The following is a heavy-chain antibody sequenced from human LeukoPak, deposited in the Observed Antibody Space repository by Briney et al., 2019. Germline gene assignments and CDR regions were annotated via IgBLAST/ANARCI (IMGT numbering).Heavy chain of an antibody. CDR2: ISSSISYI. V-gene: IGHV3-21*01. D-gene: IGHD6-13*01. Sequence: GGSMSLSCAPSGLTFSSYSMNWVRQAPGKGLEWVSSISSSISYIYYAGSVKGRFTLSRDHPKNSLYLQMNSLRAEDTAVYYCARGDSSSWYPGFDPWGQGTLVTVSS. CDR3: ARGDSSSWYPGFDP. CDR1: GLTFSSYS. J-gene: IGHJ5*02.